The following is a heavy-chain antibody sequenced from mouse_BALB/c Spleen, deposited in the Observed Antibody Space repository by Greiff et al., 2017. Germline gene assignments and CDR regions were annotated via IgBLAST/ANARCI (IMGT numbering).Heavy chain of an antibody. J-gene: IGHJ4*01. V-gene: IGHV3-8*02. CDR1: GDSITSGY. Sequence: VQLKESGPSLVKPSQTLSLTCSVTGDSITSGYWNWIRKFPGNKLEYMGYISYSGSTYYNPSLKSRISITRDTSKNQYYLQLNSVTTEDTATYYCASYYYGSSYRTMDYWGQGTSVTVSS. D-gene: IGHD1-1*01. CDR3: ASYYYGSSYRTMDY. CDR2: ISYSGST.